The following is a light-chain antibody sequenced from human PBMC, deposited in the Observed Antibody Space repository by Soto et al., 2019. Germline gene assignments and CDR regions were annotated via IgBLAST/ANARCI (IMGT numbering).Light chain of an antibody. V-gene: IGKV3-20*01. CDR3: QQYGSSGT. Sequence: DIVVTHARCTLSLSAVERVTLSCSAIQIVSINLAWYQQKPGQAPRLLIYGASSRATGIPDRFSGSGSGTDFTLTISRLEPEDFAVYYCQQYGSSGTFGQGTKVDIK. CDR2: GAS. J-gene: IGKJ1*01. CDR1: QIVSIN.